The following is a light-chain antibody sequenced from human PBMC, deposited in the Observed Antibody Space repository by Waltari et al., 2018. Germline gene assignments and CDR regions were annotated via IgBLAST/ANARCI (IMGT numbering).Light chain of an antibody. CDR2: QDI. CDR3: QALGSNRWV. V-gene: IGLV3-1*01. Sequence: SNELTHPPSVSVSPGQTATIKCSGVILGSKYASWYQHKPGHSPLLVIYQDINRPSGIPERFSGSKSGNTATLTISGTQAMDDADYYCQALGSNRWVFGGGTKLTVL. CDR1: ILGSKY. J-gene: IGLJ3*02.